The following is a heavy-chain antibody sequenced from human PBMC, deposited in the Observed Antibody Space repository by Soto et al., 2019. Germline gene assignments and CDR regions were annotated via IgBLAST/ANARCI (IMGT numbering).Heavy chain of an antibody. CDR2: FDPEDGET. D-gene: IGHD2-21*01. CDR1: GYTLTELS. Sequence: ASVKVSCKVSGYTLTELSMHWVRQAPGKGLEWMGGFDPEDGETIYAQKFQGRVTMTEDTSTDTAYMELSSLRSEDTAVYYCATYSLRIEGRYFEYWGQGTLFSVSS. J-gene: IGHJ4*02. CDR3: ATYSLRIEGRYFEY. V-gene: IGHV1-24*01.